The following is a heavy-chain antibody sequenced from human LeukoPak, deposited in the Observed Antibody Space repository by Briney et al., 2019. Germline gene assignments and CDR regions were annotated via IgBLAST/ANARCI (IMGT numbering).Heavy chain of an antibody. CDR3: ARGLRFLEWLSYFDY. CDR1: GGSISSYY. J-gene: IGHJ4*02. Sequence: SETLSLTCTVSGGSISSYYWSWIRQPPGKRLEWIGYIYYSGSTNYNPSLKSRVTISVDTSKNQFSLKLSSVTAADTAVYYCARGLRFLEWLSYFDYWGQGTLVTVSS. D-gene: IGHD3-3*01. CDR2: IYYSGST. V-gene: IGHV4-59*01.